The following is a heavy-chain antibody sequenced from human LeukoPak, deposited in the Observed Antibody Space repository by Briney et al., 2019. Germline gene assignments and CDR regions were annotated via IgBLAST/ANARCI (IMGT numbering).Heavy chain of an antibody. Sequence: PGGSLRLSCAASGFSFDSHVMSWVRQTPGKRLEWVASIGTTSIAYYPDSLKGRFIISRDNSDSTVYLQMNGLRVGDAAIYYCAKYTSGTAWAEDFWGQGPVVTVSS. J-gene: IGHJ4*02. V-gene: IGHV3-23*01. CDR2: IGTTSIA. D-gene: IGHD3-10*01. CDR1: GFSFDSHV. CDR3: AKYTSGTAWAEDF.